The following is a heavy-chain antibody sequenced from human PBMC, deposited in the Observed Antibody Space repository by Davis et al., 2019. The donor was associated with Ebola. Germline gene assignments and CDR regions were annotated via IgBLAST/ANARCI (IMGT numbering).Heavy chain of an antibody. D-gene: IGHD6-6*01. CDR1: GGSVSSGGYS. V-gene: IGHV4-30-2*01. Sequence: SETLSLTCAVSGGSVSSGGYSWSWIRQPPGKGLEWIGYMYHSGSSYYNPSLKTRVTISVDRSKNQFSLKLSSVTAADTAVYYCARQELSSSSGNWYFDLWGRGALVTVSS. CDR3: ARQELSSSSGNWYFDL. J-gene: IGHJ2*01. CDR2: MYHSGSS.